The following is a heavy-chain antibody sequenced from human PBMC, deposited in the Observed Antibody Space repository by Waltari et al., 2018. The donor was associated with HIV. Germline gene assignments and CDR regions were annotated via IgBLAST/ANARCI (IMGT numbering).Heavy chain of an antibody. CDR1: CGSFSSYT. Sequence: VQLQQWGARQLKASDTLSDTCAVLCGSFSSYTLPLPRQSPGKGLEWIGEINHSGTTNYSPSLKSRVTISRDTSKNQFALKLTSVTAADTAVYYCAREAGYNSGWYGGYYFDFWGQGALVTVSS. CDR2: INHSGTT. V-gene: IGHV4-34*02. J-gene: IGHJ4*02. CDR3: AREAGYNSGWYGGYYFDF. D-gene: IGHD6-19*01.